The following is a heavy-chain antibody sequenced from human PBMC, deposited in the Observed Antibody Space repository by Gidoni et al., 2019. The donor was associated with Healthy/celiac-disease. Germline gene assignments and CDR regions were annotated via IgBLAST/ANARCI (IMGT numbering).Heavy chain of an antibody. V-gene: IGHV4-34*01. J-gene: IGHJ4*02. CDR1: GGSFSGYY. D-gene: IGHD3-22*01. CDR3: ARVGYYYDSSGYYYVYDY. CDR2: INHSGST. Sequence: QVQLQQWGAGLLKSSETLSLTCAVYGGSFSGYYWSWIRQPPGKGLEWIGEINHSGSTNYNPSLKSRVTISVDTSKNQFSLKLSSVTAADTAVYYCARVGYYYDSSGYYYVYDYWGQGTLVTVSS.